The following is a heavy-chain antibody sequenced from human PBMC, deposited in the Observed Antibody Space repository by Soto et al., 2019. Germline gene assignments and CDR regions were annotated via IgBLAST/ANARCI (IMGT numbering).Heavy chain of an antibody. D-gene: IGHD4-17*01. V-gene: IGHV1-69*02. CDR3: ARHLFFYGTLPSQYQHGMDV. J-gene: IGHJ6*02. CDR2: IIRIVSMV. CDR1: GDTFSSYT. Sequence: QVQLVQSGPEVKRPGSSIKVSCESSGDTFSSYTFSWVRQASGQGLEWMGRIIRIVSMVNSAQKFQGRVTITADKSTNTAYMERSSLRSEDTAVYYWARHLFFYGTLPSQYQHGMDVWGQGTTVTVSS.